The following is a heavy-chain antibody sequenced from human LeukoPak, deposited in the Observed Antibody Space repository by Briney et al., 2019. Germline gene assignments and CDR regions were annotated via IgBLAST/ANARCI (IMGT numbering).Heavy chain of an antibody. V-gene: IGHV3-23*01. D-gene: IGHD7-27*01. CDR1: GLIFSDA. Sequence: GGSLRLSCAASGLIFSDAWMGWVRQAPGKGLEWVSAISGSGGSTYYADSVKGLFTISRDNSKNTLYLQMNSLRAEDTAVYYCAKAVTGTHFDYWGQGTLVTVSS. CDR2: ISGSGGST. J-gene: IGHJ4*02. CDR3: AKAVTGTHFDY.